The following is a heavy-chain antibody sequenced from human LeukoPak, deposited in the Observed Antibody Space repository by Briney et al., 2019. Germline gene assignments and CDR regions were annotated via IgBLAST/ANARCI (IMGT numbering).Heavy chain of an antibody. Sequence: PGGSLRLSCAASGFTFSSYAMHWVRQAPGKGLEWVAVISYDGSNKYYADSVKGRFTISRDNSKNTLYPQMNSLRAEDTAVYYCAREFGWVSSSWPLDYWGQGTLVTVSS. CDR2: ISYDGSNK. J-gene: IGHJ4*02. D-gene: IGHD6-13*01. CDR3: AREFGWVSSSWPLDY. CDR1: GFTFSSYA. V-gene: IGHV3-30-3*01.